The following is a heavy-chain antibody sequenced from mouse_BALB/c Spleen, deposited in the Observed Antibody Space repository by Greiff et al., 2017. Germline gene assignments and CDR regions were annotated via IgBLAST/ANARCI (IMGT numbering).Heavy chain of an antibody. CDR3: ARSGNYLYYYAMDY. CDR2: ISYSGST. Sequence: EVKLQQSGPGLVKPSQSLSLTCTVTGYSITSDYAWNWIRQFPGNKLEWMGYISYSGSTSYNPSLKSRISITRDTSKNQFFLQLNSVTTEDTATYYCARSGNYLYYYAMDYWGQGTSVTVSS. J-gene: IGHJ4*01. V-gene: IGHV3-2*02. D-gene: IGHD2-1*01. CDR1: GYSITSDYA.